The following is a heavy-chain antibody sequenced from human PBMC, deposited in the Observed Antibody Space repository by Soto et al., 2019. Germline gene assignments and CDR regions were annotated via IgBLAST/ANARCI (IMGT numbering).Heavy chain of an antibody. V-gene: IGHV1-18*04. J-gene: IGHJ6*02. CDR2: ISAYNGNT. D-gene: IGHD3-9*01. CDR3: ARADYYILTGYYSGPLTDV. Sequence: GASVKVSCKASGYTFTSYGISWVRQAPGQGLEWMGWISAYNGNTNYAQKLQGRVTMTTDTSTSTAYMELRSLRSDDTAVYYCARADYYILTGYYSGPLTDVWRPGTTATVSS. CDR1: GYTFTSYG.